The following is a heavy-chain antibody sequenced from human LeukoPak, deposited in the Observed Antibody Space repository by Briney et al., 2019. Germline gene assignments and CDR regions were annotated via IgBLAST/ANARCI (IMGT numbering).Heavy chain of an antibody. D-gene: IGHD6-19*01. CDR1: GGSISSYY. CDR3: ARHSDSSGFDY. CDR2: IYYSGST. Sequence: SETLSLTCTVSGGSISSYYWGWIRQPPGERLEWIGSIYYSGSTFYNPSLRSRVTISVETSKNQFSLSLSSVTAADTAVYYCARHSDSSGFDYWGQGTLVTVSS. V-gene: IGHV4-39*01. J-gene: IGHJ4*02.